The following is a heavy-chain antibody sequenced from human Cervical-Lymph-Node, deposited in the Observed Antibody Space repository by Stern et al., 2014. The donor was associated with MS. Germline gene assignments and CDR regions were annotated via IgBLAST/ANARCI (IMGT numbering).Heavy chain of an antibody. D-gene: IGHD6-19*01. CDR1: GGTFSSHS. V-gene: IGHV1-69*01. CDR2: IIPIFNTA. CDR3: AREGTETAVAAFDL. J-gene: IGHJ4*02. Sequence: VQLVESGAEVRKPGSSVKVSCKASGGTFSSHSFSWVRQAPGQGLEWMGQIIPIFNTANYEQKFQGRVTMTADGSTSTVYMELSSLRSEDTAVYYCAREGTETAVAAFDLWGQGTLVTVSS.